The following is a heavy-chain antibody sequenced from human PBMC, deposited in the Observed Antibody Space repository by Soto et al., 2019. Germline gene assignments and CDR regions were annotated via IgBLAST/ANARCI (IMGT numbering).Heavy chain of an antibody. CDR1: GFTFSSYW. J-gene: IGHJ4*02. D-gene: IGHD3-3*01. V-gene: IGHV3-7*01. CDR3: ARVLVFGVVITFDY. Sequence: EVQLVESGGGLVQPGGSLRLSCAASGFTFSSYWMRWVRQAPGKGLEWVANIKQDGSEKYYVDSVKGRFTISRDNAKNSLYLQMNSLRAEDTAVYYCARVLVFGVVITFDYWGQGTLVTVSS. CDR2: IKQDGSEK.